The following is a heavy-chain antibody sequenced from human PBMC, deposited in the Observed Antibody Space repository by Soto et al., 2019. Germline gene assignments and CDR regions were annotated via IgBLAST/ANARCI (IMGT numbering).Heavy chain of an antibody. CDR1: GGSISSGDYY. CDR3: ARGGYRPKYDFWSGYPPAADWFDP. CDR2: IYYSGST. V-gene: IGHV4-30-4*01. J-gene: IGHJ5*02. D-gene: IGHD3-3*01. Sequence: QVQLQESGPGLVKPSQTLSLTCTVSGGSISSGDYYWSWIRQPPGKGLEWIGYIYYSGSTYYNPSLKSRVTISVDTSKNQSSLKLSSVTAADTAVYYCARGGYRPKYDFWSGYPPAADWFDPWGQGTLVTVSS.